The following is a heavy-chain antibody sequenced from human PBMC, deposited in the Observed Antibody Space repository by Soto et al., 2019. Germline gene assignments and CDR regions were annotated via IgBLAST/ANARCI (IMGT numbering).Heavy chain of an antibody. V-gene: IGHV3-23*01. Sequence: EVQLLESGGGLAQAGGSLRLSCAASGFNFRIYAMNWVRQAPGKGLKWVSVMIGDGTSWDYADSVRGRFTISRDNSKNMLYLQMNSLRAEDTAVYSCAKDLRPDGRYDLDYWGQGTLVTVSS. CDR3: AKDLRPDGRYDLDY. CDR1: GFNFRIYA. D-gene: IGHD1-26*01. CDR2: MIGDGTSW. J-gene: IGHJ4*02.